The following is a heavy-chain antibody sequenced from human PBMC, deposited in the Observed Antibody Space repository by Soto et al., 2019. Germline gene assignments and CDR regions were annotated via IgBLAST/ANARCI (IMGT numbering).Heavy chain of an antibody. V-gene: IGHV4-34*01. J-gene: IGHJ6*02. CDR2: INHSGST. CDR3: ARDGYRVSYRGNYYYYYGMDV. CDR1: GGSFSGYF. Sequence: SETLSLTCAVYGGSFSGYFWSWIRQPPGKGLEWIGEINHSGSTNYNPSLKSRVTISVDTSKNQFSLKLSSVTAADTAVYYCARDGYRVSYRGNYYYYYGMDVWGQGTTVTVSS. D-gene: IGHD5-18*01.